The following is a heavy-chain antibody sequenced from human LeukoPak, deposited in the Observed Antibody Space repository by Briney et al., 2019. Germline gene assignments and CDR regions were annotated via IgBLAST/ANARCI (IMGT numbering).Heavy chain of an antibody. CDR3: VRQFAS. V-gene: IGHV3-48*01. J-gene: IGHJ4*02. CDR2: VSGSGSTV. CDR1: GFTFSDHI. Sequence: GGSLRLSCAASGFTFSDHIMNWVRQLPGKRLEWVAYVSGSGSTVYYADSVRGRFTISRDNGKSSLYLQMNSLRVEDTALYYCVRQFASWGQGTLVTVSS.